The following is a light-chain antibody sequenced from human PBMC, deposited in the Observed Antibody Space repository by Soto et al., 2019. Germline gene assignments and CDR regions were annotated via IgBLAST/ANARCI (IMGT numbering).Light chain of an antibody. Sequence: QSVLTQPASVSGSPGQSITISCTGTSGDVDAYNYVSWYQQHPGKAPKVMIYDVSNRPSGVSYRFSGSKSGITASLTISGLQAEGEADYYCCSYTSSSTYVFGTGTKVTVL. V-gene: IGLV2-14*03. CDR3: CSYTSSSTYV. J-gene: IGLJ1*01. CDR1: SGDVDAYNY. CDR2: DVS.